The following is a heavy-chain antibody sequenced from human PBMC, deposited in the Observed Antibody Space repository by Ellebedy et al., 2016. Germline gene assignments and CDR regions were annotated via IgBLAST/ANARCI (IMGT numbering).Heavy chain of an antibody. Sequence: GGSLRLSCAASGFTFSSYWMHWVRQAPGKGLVWVSDIYRDGSIRNYAGSVRGRFTISRDNAKNTLYLQMEGLRVEDSAVYYCAALDLGNDYWGQGTLVTVSS. D-gene: IGHD6-6*01. V-gene: IGHV3-74*01. CDR2: IYRDGSIR. CDR1: GFTFSSYW. J-gene: IGHJ4*02. CDR3: AALDLGNDY.